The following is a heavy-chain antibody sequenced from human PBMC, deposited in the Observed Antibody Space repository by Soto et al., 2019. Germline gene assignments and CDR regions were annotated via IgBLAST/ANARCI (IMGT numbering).Heavy chain of an antibody. V-gene: IGHV1-18*01. CDR3: ARGGDIVVVPAEFGP. CDR2: ISAYNGNT. J-gene: IGHJ5*02. CDR1: GYTFTSYG. Sequence: GASVKVSCKASGYTFTSYGISWVRQAPGQGLEWMGWISAYNGNTNNAQKLQGRVTMTTDTSTSTAYMELRSLRSGDTAVYYCARGGDIVVVPAEFGPWGQGTLVTVSS. D-gene: IGHD2-2*01.